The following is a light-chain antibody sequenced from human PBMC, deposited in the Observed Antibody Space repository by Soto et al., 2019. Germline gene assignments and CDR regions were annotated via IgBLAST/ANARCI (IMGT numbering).Light chain of an antibody. CDR3: QQYGSSGM. Sequence: VVTKSPDNLPLSTGKRATVSCRASQSVSRSNLAWYQHKPGQAPRLLIYGASNRATGIPDRFSGSGSGTDFTLTISRLEPEEFAVYYCQQYGSSGMFGQGTKVDIK. CDR2: GAS. CDR1: QSVSRSN. J-gene: IGKJ1*01. V-gene: IGKV3-20*01.